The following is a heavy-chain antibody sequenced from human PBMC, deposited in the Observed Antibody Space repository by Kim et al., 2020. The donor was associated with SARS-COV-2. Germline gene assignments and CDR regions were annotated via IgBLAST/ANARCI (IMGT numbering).Heavy chain of an antibody. Sequence: ASVKVSCKTSGYTFTSYKMHWVRQAPGRRLEWMGWINAGNGDTMYSQNLRVRFTITKDTSARTAYMELSSLRSEDTAVYYCARAWQLLGNLFDPWGQGTLVTVSS. CDR1: GYTFTSYK. D-gene: IGHD2-15*01. CDR2: INAGNGDT. J-gene: IGHJ5*02. V-gene: IGHV1-3*01. CDR3: ARAWQLLGNLFDP.